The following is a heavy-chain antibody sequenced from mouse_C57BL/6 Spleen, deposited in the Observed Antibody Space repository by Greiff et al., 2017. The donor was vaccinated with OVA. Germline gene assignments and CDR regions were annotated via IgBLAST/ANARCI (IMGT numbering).Heavy chain of an antibody. CDR1: GYAFSSSW. CDR2: IYPGDGDT. V-gene: IGHV1-82*01. J-gene: IGHJ3*01. CDR3: AAQRLGFAY. Sequence: QVQLQQSGPELVKPGASVKISCKASGYAFSSSWMNWVKQRPGKGLEWIGRIYPGDGDTNYNGKFKGKATLTADKSSSTAYMQLSSLTSEDSAVYFCAAQRLGFAYWGQGTLVTVSA.